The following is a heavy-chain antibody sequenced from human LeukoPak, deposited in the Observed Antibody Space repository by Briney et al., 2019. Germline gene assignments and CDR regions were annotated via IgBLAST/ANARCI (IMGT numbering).Heavy chain of an antibody. CDR1: GFTLSSYE. V-gene: IGHV3-48*03. Sequence: GGSLRLSCAASGFTLSSYEMNWVRQAPGKGLEWVSYISRSGSTIYYADSVKGRFTISRDNAKNALYLQMNSLRAEDTAVYYCARDRMAQGWFDPWGQGTLVTVSS. J-gene: IGHJ5*02. D-gene: IGHD5-24*01. CDR2: ISRSGSTI. CDR3: ARDRMAQGWFDP.